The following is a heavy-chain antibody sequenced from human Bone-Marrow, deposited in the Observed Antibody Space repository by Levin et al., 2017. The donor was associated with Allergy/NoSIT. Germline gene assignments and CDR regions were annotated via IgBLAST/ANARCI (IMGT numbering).Heavy chain of an antibody. CDR3: ARSLVGATFDF. CDR1: GYSFTDFY. Sequence: GESLKISCKSSGYSFTDFYVHWVRQVPGLGLEWMGLINPDSGGIKYAPKFQGRVTMTRDTSIRTAYMKLTRLGSDDTAVYYCARSLVGATFDFWGQGTLVTVSS. D-gene: IGHD1-26*01. V-gene: IGHV1-2*02. CDR2: INPDSGGI. J-gene: IGHJ4*01.